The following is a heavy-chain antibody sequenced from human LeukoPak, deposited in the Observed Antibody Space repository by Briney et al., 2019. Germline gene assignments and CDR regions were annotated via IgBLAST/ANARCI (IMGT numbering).Heavy chain of an antibody. V-gene: IGHV3-33*06. Sequence: GGSLRLSCAASGFTFSSYGMHWVRQAPGKGLEWVAVIWYGGSNKYYADSVKGRFTISRDNSKHTVYLQMDSLRAEDTAVYYCAKSHVSTATGTGRYFDYWGQGTLVTVSS. J-gene: IGHJ4*02. CDR2: IWYGGSNK. CDR3: AKSHVSTATGTGRYFDY. CDR1: GFTFSSYG. D-gene: IGHD3-9*01.